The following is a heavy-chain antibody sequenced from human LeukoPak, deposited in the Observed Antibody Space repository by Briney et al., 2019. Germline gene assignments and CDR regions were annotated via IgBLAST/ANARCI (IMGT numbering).Heavy chain of an antibody. J-gene: IGHJ4*02. CDR1: GYTFTSYG. CDR2: ISAYNGNT. CDR3: ARGSWIRSFDY. Sequence: ASVKVSCKASGYTFTSYGISWVRQAPGQGLEWMGWISAYNGNTNYAQKLQGRVTMTTDKSTSTAYMELSSLRSEDTAVYYCARGSWIRSFDYWGQGTLVTVSS. D-gene: IGHD5-12*01. V-gene: IGHV1-18*01.